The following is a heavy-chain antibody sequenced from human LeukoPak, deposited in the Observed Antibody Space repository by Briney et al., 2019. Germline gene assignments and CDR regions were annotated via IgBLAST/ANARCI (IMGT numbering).Heavy chain of an antibody. D-gene: IGHD6-13*01. J-gene: IGHJ3*02. V-gene: IGHV4-4*07. CDR3: ARDTADLAPTKYSSSWYRRNDAFDI. CDR2: IYTSGST. CDR1: GGSISSYY. Sequence: PSETLSLTCTVSGGSISSYYWSWIRQPAGKGLEWIGRIYTSGSTNYNPSLKSRVTISVDTSKNQFSLKLSSVTAADTAVYYCARDTADLAPTKYSSSWYRRNDAFDIWGQGTMVTVSS.